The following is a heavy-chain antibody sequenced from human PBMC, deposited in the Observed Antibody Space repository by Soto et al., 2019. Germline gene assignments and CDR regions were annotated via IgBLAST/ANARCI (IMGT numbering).Heavy chain of an antibody. D-gene: IGHD5-18*01. V-gene: IGHV4-39*01. CDR2: IYYSGST. CDR3: ARRVADTAMVTYYYFDY. CDR1: GGSISSSSYY. Sequence: SETLSLTCTVSGGSISSSSYYWGWIRQPPGNGLEWIGSIYYSGSTYYNPSLKSRVTISVDTSKNQFSLKLSSVTAADTAVYYCARRVADTAMVTYYYFDYWGQGTLVTVSS. J-gene: IGHJ4*02.